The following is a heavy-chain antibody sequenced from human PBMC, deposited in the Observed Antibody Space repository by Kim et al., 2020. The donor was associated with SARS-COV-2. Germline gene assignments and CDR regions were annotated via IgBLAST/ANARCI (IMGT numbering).Heavy chain of an antibody. CDR2: TFYSGTT. CDR1: GGSLSRSNVY. CDR3: AVYSRGSGWFDP. D-gene: IGHD6-13*01. Sequence: SETLSLTCTVSGGSLSRSNVYWGWIRQPPGKGLEWIGITFYSGTTYYNPSLNSRVTVSVDTSKNQFSLRLSSVTSADTAVYYCAVYSRGSGWFDPWGQGT. J-gene: IGHJ5*02. V-gene: IGHV4-39*01.